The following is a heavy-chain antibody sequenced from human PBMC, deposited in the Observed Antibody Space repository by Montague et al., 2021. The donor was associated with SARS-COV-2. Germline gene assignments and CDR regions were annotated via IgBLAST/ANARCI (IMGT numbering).Heavy chain of an antibody. V-gene: IGHV4-59*01. D-gene: IGHD3-16*02. CDR3: ARTSLASASCRFDP. CDR2: IYYSGGT. J-gene: IGHJ5*02. Sequence: SETLSLTCTVSGGSTNNFYWSWIRQPPGKGLEWIGYIYYSGGTDYNPSLKSRVTISIDTSKNQFSLNLTSVTAADTGVYYCARTSLASASCRFDPWGQGTLVPVSS. CDR1: GGSTNNFY.